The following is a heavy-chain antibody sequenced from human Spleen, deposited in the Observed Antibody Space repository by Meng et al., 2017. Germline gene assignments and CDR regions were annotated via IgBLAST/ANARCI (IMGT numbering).Heavy chain of an antibody. CDR3: TRAFSAWDHYYYDSSTPGGAFDI. D-gene: IGHD3-22*01. CDR2: IYTSGST. Sequence: SETLSLTCTVSGGSISSGSYYWSWIRQPAGKGLEWIGRIYTSGSTNYNPSLKSRVTISVDTSKNQFSLKLSSVTAADTAVYYCTRAFSAWDHYYYDSSTPGGAFDIRGQGTMVTVSS. CDR1: GGSISSGSYY. V-gene: IGHV4-61*02. J-gene: IGHJ3*02.